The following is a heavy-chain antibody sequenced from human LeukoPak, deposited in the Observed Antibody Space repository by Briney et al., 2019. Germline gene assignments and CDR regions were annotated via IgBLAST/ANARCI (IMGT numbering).Heavy chain of an antibody. CDR3: AKASWVSNGDAVL. Sequence: PGGSLRLFCAAAGFTFSSYAMSWVRQAPGGGLEWVSSLRGDGSTFYADSVKGRFTLSRDESRNTVYFQLNSLRVEDTAVYYCAKASWVSNGDAVLWGQGTLVTVFS. J-gene: IGHJ4*02. V-gene: IGHV3-23*01. D-gene: IGHD1-1*01. CDR1: GFTFSSYA. CDR2: LRGDGST.